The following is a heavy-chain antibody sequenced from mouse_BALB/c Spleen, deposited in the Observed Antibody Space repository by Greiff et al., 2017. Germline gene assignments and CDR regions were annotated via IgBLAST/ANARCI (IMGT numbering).Heavy chain of an antibody. J-gene: IGHJ1*01. Sequence: VKLVESGPGLVAPSQSLSITCTVSGFSLTSYGVHWVRQPPGKGLEWLGVIWAGGSTNYNSALMSSLSIIKDNSKSQVFLKMNSLQTDDTAMYYCARDYYGSSSDVWGAGTTVTVSS. CDR1: GFSLTSYG. D-gene: IGHD1-1*01. CDR2: IWAGGST. V-gene: IGHV2-9*02. CDR3: ARDYYGSSSDV.